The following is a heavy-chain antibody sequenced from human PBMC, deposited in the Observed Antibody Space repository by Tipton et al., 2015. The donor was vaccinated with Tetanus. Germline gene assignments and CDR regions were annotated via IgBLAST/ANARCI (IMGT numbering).Heavy chain of an antibody. CDR2: VYSSGST. V-gene: IGHV4-61*01. J-gene: IGHJ5*02. CDR3: ARDHRLSASYAGWFDP. Sequence: TLSLTCTVSGGSVSSGSYYWSWIRQPPGRGLEWIGNVYSSGSTYYNPSLKGRVTISVDTSTTQFSLRLNSVTAADTAIYYCARDHRLSASYAGWFDPWGQGTLVTVSS. D-gene: IGHD1-26*01. CDR1: GGSVSSGSYY.